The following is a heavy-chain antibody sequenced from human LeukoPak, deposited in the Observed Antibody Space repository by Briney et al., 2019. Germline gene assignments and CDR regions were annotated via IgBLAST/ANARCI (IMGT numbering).Heavy chain of an antibody. CDR3: AGLTRESTPRGNWGFWSGYSDY. V-gene: IGHV4-59*01. CDR1: GFTFDDYA. Sequence: GSLRLSCAASGFTFDDYAMHWVRQAPGKGLEWIGSIYYSGNTNYNPSLRSRVIISVDTSKKQFSLKLSSVTAADTAVYYCAGLTRESTPRGNWGFWSGYSDYWGQGTLVTVSS. CDR2: IYYSGNT. D-gene: IGHD3-3*01. J-gene: IGHJ4*02.